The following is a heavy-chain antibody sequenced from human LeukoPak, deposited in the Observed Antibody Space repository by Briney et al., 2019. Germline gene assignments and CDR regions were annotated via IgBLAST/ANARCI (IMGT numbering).Heavy chain of an antibody. CDR1: GITFSSYG. V-gene: IGHV3-23*01. CDR3: AKDHLAVVDVFDI. D-gene: IGHD6-19*01. Sequence: PGGSLRLSCVASGITFSSYGMSWVRQAPGKGLEWVSGISGSGGTTYYADSVKGRFTISRDNSKNTLYLQMNSLRAEDTAVYYCAKDHLAVVDVFDIWGQGTMVTVSS. J-gene: IGHJ3*02. CDR2: ISGSGGTT.